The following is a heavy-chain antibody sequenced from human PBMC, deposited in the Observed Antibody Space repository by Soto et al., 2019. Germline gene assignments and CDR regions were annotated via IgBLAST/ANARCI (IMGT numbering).Heavy chain of an antibody. Sequence: ASVKVSCTSSGCTFTRYDINWGRRATGQGLEGMGWVKPNSGKTGYARKFQGRVTMTRNTSISPAYMERSSLRSEDTDVYHCARGVRVELLVDWGQGTLVTGAS. CDR3: ARGVRVELLVD. J-gene: IGHJ4*02. CDR2: VKPNSGKT. CDR1: GCTFTRYD. V-gene: IGHV1-8*01. D-gene: IGHD1-7*01.